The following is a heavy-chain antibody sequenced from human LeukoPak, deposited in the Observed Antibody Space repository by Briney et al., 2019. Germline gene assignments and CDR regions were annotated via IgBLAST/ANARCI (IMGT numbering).Heavy chain of an antibody. D-gene: IGHD6-13*01. Sequence: GGSLRLSCAASGFTVSSNFMSWVRQAPGKGLEWVSVIYRGGSTYYADSVKGRFTISGDSSKNTLYLQMNSLRAEDTAVYYCARMYTSSHFDFWGQGTLVTVSS. CDR1: GFTVSSNF. CDR2: IYRGGST. V-gene: IGHV3-53*01. CDR3: ARMYTSSHFDF. J-gene: IGHJ4*02.